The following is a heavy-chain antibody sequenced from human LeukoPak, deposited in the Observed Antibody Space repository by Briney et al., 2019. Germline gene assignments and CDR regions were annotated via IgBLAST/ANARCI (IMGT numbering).Heavy chain of an antibody. Sequence: PGRSLRLSCAASGFTFSSYGMHWVRQAPGKGLEWVAVIWYDGSNKYYADSVKGRFTISRDNSKNTLYLQMNSLRAEDTAVYYCAKDSGYGAPKGDLFIWGQGTLVTVSS. V-gene: IGHV3-33*06. D-gene: IGHD2-21*02. CDR1: GFTFSSYG. CDR3: AKDSGYGAPKGDLFI. CDR2: IWYDGSNK. J-gene: IGHJ4*02.